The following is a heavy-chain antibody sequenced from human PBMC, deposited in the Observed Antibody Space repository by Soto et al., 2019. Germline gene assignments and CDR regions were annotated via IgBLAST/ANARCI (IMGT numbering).Heavy chain of an antibody. CDR2: ISYDGSKQ. CDR1: GFSFSSYG. Sequence: QVQLVESGGGVVQPGRSLRISCAASGFSFSSYGMHWVRQAPGKGLEWVAVISYDGSKQYYADFVKGRFTISRDNSKNTLYLQTNSLRTEDTAVYYCGQAAELHLFSIGWFDPWGQGTLVTVSS. CDR3: GQAAELHLFSIGWFDP. J-gene: IGHJ5*02. V-gene: IGHV3-30*18. D-gene: IGHD3-22*01.